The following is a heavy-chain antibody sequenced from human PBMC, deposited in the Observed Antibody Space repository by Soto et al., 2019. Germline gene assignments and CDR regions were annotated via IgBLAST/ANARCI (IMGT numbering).Heavy chain of an antibody. J-gene: IGHJ4*02. CDR1: GFTFSSYA. CDR3: AKVASASIAPPAFFDF. CDR2: ISGSGGST. D-gene: IGHD6-13*01. V-gene: IGHV3-23*01. Sequence: PGGSLRLSCAASGFTFSSYAMSWVRQAPGKGLEWVSAISGSGGSTYYADSVKGRFTISRDNSKNTLYLQMNSLRAEDTAVYYCAKVASASIAPPAFFDFSGQGTFVTVSS.